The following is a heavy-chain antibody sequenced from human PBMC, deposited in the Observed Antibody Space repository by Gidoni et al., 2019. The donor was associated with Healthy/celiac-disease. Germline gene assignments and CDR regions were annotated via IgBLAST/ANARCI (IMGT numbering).Heavy chain of an antibody. CDR3: ARVVGASGWYSYYFDY. V-gene: IGHV3-53*02. J-gene: IGHJ4*02. Sequence: EVQLVETGGGLIQPGGSLRLSCAASGFTVSSNYMSWVRQAPGKGLEWVSVIYSGGSTYYADSVKGRFTISRDNSKNTLYLQMNSLRAEDTAVYYCARVVGASGWYSYYFDYWGQGTLVTVSS. D-gene: IGHD6-19*01. CDR2: IYSGGST. CDR1: GFTVSSNY.